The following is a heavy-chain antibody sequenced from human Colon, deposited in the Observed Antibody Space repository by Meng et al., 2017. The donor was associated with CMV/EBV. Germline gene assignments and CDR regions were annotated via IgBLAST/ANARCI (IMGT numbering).Heavy chain of an antibody. V-gene: IGHV4-4*02. CDR2: IYHSGST. D-gene: IGHD6-19*01. J-gene: IGHJ4*02. CDR1: GGSISSSSW. CDR3: ARNAGYSSGWYVY. Sequence: VSGGSISSSSWWSWVRQPPGKGLEWIGEIYHSGSTNYNPSLKSRVTISVDKSKNQFSLKLSSVTAADTAVYYCARNAGYSSGWYVYWGQGTLVTVSS.